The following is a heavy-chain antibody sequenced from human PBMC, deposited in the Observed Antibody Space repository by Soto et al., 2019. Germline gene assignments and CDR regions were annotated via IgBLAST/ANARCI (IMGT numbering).Heavy chain of an antibody. CDR3: AREGAPTHGDCFDY. J-gene: IGHJ4*02. CDR2: ISPDSSVT. Sequence: QVQLVESGGGVVQPGRSLRLSCAASGFTFSSYVAHWVRQAPGKGLEWVAVISPDSSVTYYADSVKGLFTISRDNSKKTLYLQKSSLREKDTALFYCAREGAPTHGDCFDYWGQGTLVTVSS. D-gene: IGHD2-8*01. CDR1: GFTFSSYV. V-gene: IGHV3-30*04.